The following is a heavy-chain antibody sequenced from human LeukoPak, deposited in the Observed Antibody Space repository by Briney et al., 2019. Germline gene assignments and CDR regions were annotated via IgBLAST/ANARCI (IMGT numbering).Heavy chain of an antibody. CDR1: GGTFISYA. V-gene: IGHV1-69*06. J-gene: IGHJ4*02. CDR2: ILPIFGTA. CDR3: ARRARGVRGVITYYFDY. D-gene: IGHD3-10*01. Sequence: GASVKVSCKASGGTFISYAISWVRQAAGQGLEWMGGILPIFGTANYAQKFQGRVTITADKSTSTAYMELSSLRSEDTAVYYCARRARGVRGVITYYFDYWGQGTLVTVSS.